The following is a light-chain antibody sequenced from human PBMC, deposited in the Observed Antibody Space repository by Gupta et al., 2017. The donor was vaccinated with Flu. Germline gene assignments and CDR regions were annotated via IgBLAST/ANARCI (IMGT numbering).Light chain of an antibody. CDR2: AAS. V-gene: IGKV1-27*01. CDR3: QQYISALLT. CDR1: QGISNY. Sequence: DIQMTQSPSSLSASEGDRVTITCRASQGISNYLAWYQQKPGEVPQLLIYAASTLQSGVPSRFSGSGSGTDFTLTINSLQPDDVATYYCQQYISALLTFGPGTKVDIK. J-gene: IGKJ3*01.